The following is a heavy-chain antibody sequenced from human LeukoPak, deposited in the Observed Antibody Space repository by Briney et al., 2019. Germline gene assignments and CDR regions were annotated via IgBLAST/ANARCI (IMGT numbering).Heavy chain of an antibody. V-gene: IGHV3-74*01. CDR3: ARDRGREWLVLDY. CDR2: INSDGSST. CDR1: GFTFSSYW. J-gene: IGHJ4*02. Sequence: GGSLRLSCVASGFTFSSYWMHWVRQAPGKGLVWVSRINSDGSSTSYADSVKGRFTISRDNAKNTLYLQMNSLRAEDTAVYYCARDRGREWLVLDYWGQGTLVTVSS. D-gene: IGHD6-19*01.